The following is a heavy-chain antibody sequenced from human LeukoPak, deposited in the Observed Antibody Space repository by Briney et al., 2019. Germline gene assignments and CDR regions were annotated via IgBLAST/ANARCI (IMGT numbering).Heavy chain of an antibody. CDR1: GFTFSSYA. D-gene: IGHD3-10*01. CDR3: TKLARAPRDFDY. V-gene: IGHV1-46*03. Sequence: GGSLRLSCAASGFTFSSYAMHWVRQAPGQGLEWMGIINPSGGSTSYAQKFQGRVTMTRDMSTSTVYMELSSLRSEDTAVYYCTKLARAPRDFDYWGQGTLVTVSS. CDR2: INPSGGST. J-gene: IGHJ4*01.